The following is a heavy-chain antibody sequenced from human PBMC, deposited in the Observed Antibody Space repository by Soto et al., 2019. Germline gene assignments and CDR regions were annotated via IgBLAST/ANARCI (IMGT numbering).Heavy chain of an antibody. J-gene: IGHJ6*02. Sequence: ASVKVSCKTSGYDFTAYDINWVRQASGQGLEWMGWMNPINGATGSARRFQGRVSMTRNTATGTAYLELTSLRSDDTGVYYCGRGPSPRAPAGGTPYYYAMDVWGQGPTITV. CDR2: MNPINGAT. CDR1: GYDFTAYD. V-gene: IGHV1-8*02. CDR3: GRGPSPRAPAGGTPYYYAMDV. D-gene: IGHD6-13*01.